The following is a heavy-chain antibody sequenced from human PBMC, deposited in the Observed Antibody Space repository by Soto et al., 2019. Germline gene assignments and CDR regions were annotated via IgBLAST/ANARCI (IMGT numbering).Heavy chain of an antibody. D-gene: IGHD6-19*01. CDR2: ISYDGSNK. CDR1: GFTFSSYG. Sequence: GGSLRLSCAASGFTFSSYGMHWVRQAPGKGLEWVAVISYDGSNKYYADSVKGRFTISRDNSKNTLYLQMNSLRAEDTAVYYCAKDSGIAVAGKDYYYYGMDVWGQGTTVTVSS. V-gene: IGHV3-30*18. J-gene: IGHJ6*02. CDR3: AKDSGIAVAGKDYYYYGMDV.